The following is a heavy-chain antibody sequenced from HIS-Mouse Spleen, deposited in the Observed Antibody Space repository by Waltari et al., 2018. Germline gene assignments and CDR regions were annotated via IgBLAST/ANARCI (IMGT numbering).Heavy chain of an antibody. J-gene: IGHJ2*01. CDR1: GGSISSSSYY. CDR2: IYYSGST. CDR3: AREIPYSSSWYDWYFDL. V-gene: IGHV4-39*07. D-gene: IGHD6-13*01. Sequence: QLQLQASGPGLVKPSETLSLTCTVSGGSISSSSYYWGWIRQPQGKGLEWIESIYYSGSTYYNPSLKSRVTISVDTSKNQFSLKLSSVTAADTAVYYCAREIPYSSSWYDWYFDLWGRGTLVTVSS.